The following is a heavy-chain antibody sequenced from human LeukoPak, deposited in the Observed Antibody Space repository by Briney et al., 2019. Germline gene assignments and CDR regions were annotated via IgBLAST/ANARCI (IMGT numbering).Heavy chain of an antibody. V-gene: IGHV3-33*01. Sequence: GGSLRLSCAASGFTFSSYGIHWVRQAPGKGLEWVAVIWYDGSNKYYADSVKGRFTISRDNSKNTLYLQMNSLRAEDTAVYYCARPRDYDYVWGSYRYTYYFDYWGQGTLVTVSS. CDR1: GFTFSSYG. CDR2: IWYDGSNK. CDR3: ARPRDYDYVWGSYRYTYYFDY. D-gene: IGHD3-16*02. J-gene: IGHJ4*02.